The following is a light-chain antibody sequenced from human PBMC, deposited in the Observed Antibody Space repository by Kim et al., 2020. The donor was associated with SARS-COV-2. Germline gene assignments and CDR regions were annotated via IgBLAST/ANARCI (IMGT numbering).Light chain of an antibody. CDR2: SND. V-gene: IGLV1-44*01. Sequence: QRVTISCSGGTSNIESNAVNWYQQFPGTAPRLLIYSNDQRPSGVPDRFSGSKSGTSGSLAISGLQSEDEADYYCAAWADNLKSVLFGGGTQLTVL. CDR3: AAWADNLKSVL. CDR1: TSNIESNA. J-gene: IGLJ2*01.